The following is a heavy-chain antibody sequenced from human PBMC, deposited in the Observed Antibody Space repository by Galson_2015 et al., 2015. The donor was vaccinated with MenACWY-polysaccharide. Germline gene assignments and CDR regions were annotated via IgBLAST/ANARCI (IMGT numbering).Heavy chain of an antibody. J-gene: IGHJ3*02. D-gene: IGHD3-16*01. V-gene: IGHV3-21*01. CDR2: ISYSSNSI. CDR3: GRVSGHFYYYDSGDLKQGPSDM. Sequence: SLRLSCAASGFSFSSYTLNWVRQAPGKGLEWVSSISYSSNSIYYADSVKGRFTISRDNAGNSLYLLMNNLRAEDTAVYYCGRVSGHFYYYDSGDLKQGPSDMWGRGTMFPVSS. CDR1: GFSFSSYT.